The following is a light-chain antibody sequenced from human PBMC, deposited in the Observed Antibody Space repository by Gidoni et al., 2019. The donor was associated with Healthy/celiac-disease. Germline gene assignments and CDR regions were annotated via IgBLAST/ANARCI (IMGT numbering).Light chain of an antibody. Sequence: EIVMTQSPATLSVSPGERATLPCRASQSVSRNIAWYQQKPGKAPRLLIYGASTRATGIPARFSCSGSGTEFTLTISSLQSEDFAVYYCQQYNNWPRTFXXXTKVEIK. V-gene: IGKV3-15*01. CDR1: QSVSRN. CDR3: QQYNNWPRT. CDR2: GAS. J-gene: IGKJ1*01.